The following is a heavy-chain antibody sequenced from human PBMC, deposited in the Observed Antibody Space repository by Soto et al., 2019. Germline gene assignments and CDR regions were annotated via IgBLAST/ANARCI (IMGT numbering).Heavy chain of an antibody. V-gene: IGHV1-2*02. D-gene: IGHD6-19*01. CDR2: INTKSGGT. CDR1: GYAINGYY. CDR3: ARAMGKVAVAGDDY. J-gene: IGHJ4*02. Sequence: ASLNGYCKTCGYAINGYYVHGVVQATGQGLEWMGWINTKSGGTNYAQKFQGRVTMNRDTSISTAYMELSRLRSDDTAVYYCARAMGKVAVAGDDYWGQGTLVTVSS.